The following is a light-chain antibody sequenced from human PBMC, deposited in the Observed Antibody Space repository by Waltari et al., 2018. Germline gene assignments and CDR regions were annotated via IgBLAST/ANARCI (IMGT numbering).Light chain of an antibody. Sequence: QSALTQPASVSGSPGQSITISCTGSSTDLGSSTLVSWYQHHPDKAPKLLIYEGTERPSGISHRFSGSKSGNTASLTISSRQPDDEADYYCFSYADGRSLVFGGGTKLTVL. CDR1: STDLGSSTL. V-gene: IGLV2-23*01. J-gene: IGLJ2*01. CDR2: EGT. CDR3: FSYADGRSLV.